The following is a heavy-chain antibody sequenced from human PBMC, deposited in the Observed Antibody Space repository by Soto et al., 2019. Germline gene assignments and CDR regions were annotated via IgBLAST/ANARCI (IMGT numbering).Heavy chain of an antibody. Sequence: QITLKESGPTLVKPTQTLTLTCTFSGFSLSTSGVGVGWIRQPPGKALEWLALIYWNDDTRYSPSLKSRLTITKDTSKNQVVLTMTNMDPVDTATYYCARTTQWPDYYYYGMDVWGQGTTVTVSS. CDR2: IYWNDDT. J-gene: IGHJ6*02. CDR1: GFSLSTSGVG. V-gene: IGHV2-5*01. CDR3: ARTTQWPDYYYYGMDV. D-gene: IGHD1-1*01.